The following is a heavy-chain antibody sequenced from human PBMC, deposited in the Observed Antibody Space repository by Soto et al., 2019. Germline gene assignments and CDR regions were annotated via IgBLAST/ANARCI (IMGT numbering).Heavy chain of an antibody. V-gene: IGHV1-46*01. D-gene: IGHD3-10*01. J-gene: IGHJ4*02. CDR2: INPSGGSA. CDR3: ARGSLQNYFDY. CDR1: GYNFISYC. Sequence: QVQLVQSGAEVKKPGASVKISCKASGYNFISYCVHWVRQAPGQGLEWMGIINPSGGSASYSQTFGGRVTMTRDTSTGTVYMEVNSLRSEDTAVYYCARGSLQNYFDYWGQGTLVSVSS.